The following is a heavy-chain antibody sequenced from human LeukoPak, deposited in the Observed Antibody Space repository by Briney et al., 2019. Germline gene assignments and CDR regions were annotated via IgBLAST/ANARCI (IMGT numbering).Heavy chain of an antibody. CDR1: GGSISSYY. D-gene: IGHD6-19*01. CDR3: ARSDGWFAFDI. V-gene: IGHV4-59*01. Sequence: SETLSLTCTVSGGSISSYYWSWIRQPPEKGQEWIGYIYYSGSTNYNPSLKSRVTISVDTSKNQFSLKLSSVTAADTAVYYCARSDGWFAFDIWGQGTMVTVSS. CDR2: IYYSGST. J-gene: IGHJ3*02.